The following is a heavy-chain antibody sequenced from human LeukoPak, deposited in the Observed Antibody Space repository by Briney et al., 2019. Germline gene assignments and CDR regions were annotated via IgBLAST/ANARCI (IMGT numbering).Heavy chain of an antibody. CDR1: GFTFSSYS. J-gene: IGHJ4*02. D-gene: IGHD3-22*01. Sequence: GGSLRLSCAASGFTFSSYSMNWVRQAPGKGLEWVSYISSSSSTIYYADSVKGRFTISRDNAKNSLYLQMNSLRAEDTAVYYCASPGGDSSGYYYQYYFDYWGQGTLVTVSS. CDR3: ASPGGDSSGYYYQYYFDY. CDR2: ISSSSSTI. V-gene: IGHV3-48*01.